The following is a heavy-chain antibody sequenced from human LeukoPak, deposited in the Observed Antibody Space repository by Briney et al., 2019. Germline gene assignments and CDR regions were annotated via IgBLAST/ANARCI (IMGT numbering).Heavy chain of an antibody. CDR1: GYTLTELS. Sequence: ASVKVSCKVSGYTLTELSMHWVRQAPGKGLEWMGGFDPEDGETIYAQKLQGRVTMTEDTSTDTAYMELSSVRSEDTAVYYCATGSSWYQKYYYYYGMDVWGQGTTVTVSS. CDR3: ATGSSWYQKYYYYYGMDV. V-gene: IGHV1-24*01. CDR2: FDPEDGET. D-gene: IGHD6-13*01. J-gene: IGHJ6*02.